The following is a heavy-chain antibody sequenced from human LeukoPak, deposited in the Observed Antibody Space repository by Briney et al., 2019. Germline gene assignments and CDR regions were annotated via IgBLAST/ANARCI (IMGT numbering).Heavy chain of an antibody. Sequence: PGRSLRLSCAASGFTFSSYGMHWVRQAPGKGLEWVSAISGSGGSTYYADSVKGRFTISRDNSKNTLYLQMNSLRAEDTAVYYCAKTEWELRDWGQGTLVTVSS. V-gene: IGHV3-23*01. J-gene: IGHJ4*02. CDR2: ISGSGGST. D-gene: IGHD1-26*01. CDR3: AKTEWELRD. CDR1: GFTFSSYG.